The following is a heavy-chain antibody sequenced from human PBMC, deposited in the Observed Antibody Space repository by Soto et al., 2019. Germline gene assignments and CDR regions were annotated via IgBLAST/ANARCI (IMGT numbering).Heavy chain of an antibody. CDR2: INPNSGGT. V-gene: IGHV1-2*04. D-gene: IGHD4-17*01. CDR1: PCTFTRST. CDR3: ATTVTTADVVAFDI. J-gene: IGHJ3*02. Sequence: SASVSSVASPCTFTRSTMHWVRQAPGQGLEWMGWINPNSGGTNYAQKFQGWVTMTRDTSISTAYMELSRLRSDDTAVYYCATTVTTADVVAFDIWGQGTMVTVSS.